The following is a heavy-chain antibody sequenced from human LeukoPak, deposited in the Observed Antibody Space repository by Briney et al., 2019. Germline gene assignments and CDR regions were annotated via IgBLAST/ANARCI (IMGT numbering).Heavy chain of an antibody. V-gene: IGHV4-38-2*01. J-gene: IGHJ4*02. D-gene: IGHD3-16*01. CDR3: ARHKEDPRELVWGLYYFDY. CDR2: IYHSGST. CDR1: GYSISSGYY. Sequence: PSETLSLTCAGSGYSISSGYYWGWIRQPPGKGLEWIGSIYHSGSTYYNPSFKSRVTISVDTSKNHFSLKLSCVTAADTAVYYCARHKEDPRELVWGLYYFDYWGQGTLVTVSS.